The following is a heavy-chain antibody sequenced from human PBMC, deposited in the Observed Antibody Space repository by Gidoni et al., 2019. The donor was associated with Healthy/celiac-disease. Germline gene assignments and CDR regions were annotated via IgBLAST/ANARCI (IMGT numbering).Heavy chain of an antibody. CDR1: GYTLTELS. V-gene: IGHV1-24*01. Sequence: QVQLVQSGAEVKKPGASVKVSCTVSGYTLTELSMHWVRQAPGKGLEWMGGFDPGDGETIYAQKFQGRVTMTEDTSTDTAYMELSSLRSEDTAVYYCATPRILRLGELTHFDYWGQGTLVTVSS. D-gene: IGHD3-16*01. CDR2: FDPGDGET. J-gene: IGHJ4*02. CDR3: ATPRILRLGELTHFDY.